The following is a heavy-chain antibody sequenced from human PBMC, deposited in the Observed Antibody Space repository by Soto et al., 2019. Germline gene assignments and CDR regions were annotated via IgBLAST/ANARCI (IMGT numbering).Heavy chain of an antibody. Sequence: PGGSLRLSCVASGFTFSNFAMAWVRQAPGEGLEWVSAISANGDATFYADSMKGRFTISRDNAKDTLYLQMNSLRAEDTAVYYCARVAIGSYYFEYWGQGTLVTVSS. D-gene: IGHD3-10*01. V-gene: IGHV3-23*01. CDR3: ARVAIGSYYFEY. CDR2: ISANGDAT. CDR1: GFTFSNFA. J-gene: IGHJ4*02.